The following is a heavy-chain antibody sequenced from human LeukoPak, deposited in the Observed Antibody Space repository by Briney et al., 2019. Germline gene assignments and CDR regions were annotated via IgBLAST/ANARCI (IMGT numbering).Heavy chain of an antibody. D-gene: IGHD4-17*01. CDR2: TKSKTDGGTT. CDR1: GFTFSNAW. Sequence: PGGSLRLSCAASGFTFSNAWMSWVRQAPGKGLEWVGRTKSKTDGGTTDYAAPVKGRFTISRDDSKNTLYLQMNSLKTEDTAVYYCTTEVLDWIMVTTALDYWGQGTLVTVSS. V-gene: IGHV3-15*01. CDR3: TTEVLDWIMVTTALDY. J-gene: IGHJ4*02.